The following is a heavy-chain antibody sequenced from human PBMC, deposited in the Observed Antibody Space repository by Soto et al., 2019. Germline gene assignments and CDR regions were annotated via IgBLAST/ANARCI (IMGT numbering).Heavy chain of an antibody. Sequence: QVQLVESGGGVVQPGRSLRLSCAASGFTFSSYGMHWVRQAPGKGLEWVAVISYDGSNKYYADSVKGRFTISRDNSNNTLYLQMNSLRAEDTAVYYCAKDRPSGSRPYYYGMDVWGQGTTVTVSS. V-gene: IGHV3-30*18. CDR3: AKDRPSGSRPYYYGMDV. CDR2: ISYDGSNK. CDR1: GFTFSSYG. J-gene: IGHJ6*02. D-gene: IGHD1-26*01.